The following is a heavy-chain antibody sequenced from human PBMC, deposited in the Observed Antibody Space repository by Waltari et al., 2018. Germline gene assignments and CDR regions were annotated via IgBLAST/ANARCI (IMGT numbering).Heavy chain of an antibody. CDR3: ARVLSLYIVRGVRSLDP. V-gene: IGHV1-2*02. J-gene: IGHJ5*02. CDR2: INPNGGGT. CDR1: GYTFTGYY. D-gene: IGHD3-10*02. Sequence: QVQLVQSGAEVKKPGASVKVSCKASGYTFTGYYMHWVRQAPGPGLELMVWINPNGGGTNYAQDFQGRVTMTRDTSISTAYLELSSLRSDDTAVYYCARVLSLYIVRGVRSLDPWGQGTLVTVSS.